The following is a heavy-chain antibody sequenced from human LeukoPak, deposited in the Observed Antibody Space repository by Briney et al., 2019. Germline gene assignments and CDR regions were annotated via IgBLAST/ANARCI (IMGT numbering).Heavy chain of an antibody. V-gene: IGHV4-39*07. J-gene: IGHJ5*02. CDR1: GGSISTSSYY. CDR3: AREWLRPNWFDP. D-gene: IGHD5-18*01. Sequence: SETLSITCTVSGGSISTSSYYWSWIRQPPGKGLEWIGTIYYSGSPYYNPSLKSRLTISVDTSKNQFSLKLSSVTAADTAVYFCAREWLRPNWFDPWGQGTLVTVSS. CDR2: IYYSGSP.